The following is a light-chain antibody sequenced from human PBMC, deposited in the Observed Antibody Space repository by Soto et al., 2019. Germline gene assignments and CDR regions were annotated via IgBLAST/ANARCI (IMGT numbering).Light chain of an antibody. J-gene: IGLJ2*01. CDR3: AAWDDSLNGVV. CDR2: YDD. CDR1: SSNIGNNA. V-gene: IGLV1-36*01. Sequence: QSVLTQPPSVSEAPRQRVTISCSGSSSNIGNNAVNWYQQLPGKAPKLLIYYDDLLPSGVSVRFSGSKSGTSASLAISGLQSEDEADYYCAAWDDSLNGVVFGGGTQLTVL.